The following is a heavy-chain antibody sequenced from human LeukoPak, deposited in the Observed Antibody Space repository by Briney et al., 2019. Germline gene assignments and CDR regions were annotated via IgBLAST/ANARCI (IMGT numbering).Heavy chain of an antibody. Sequence: SETLSLTCAVYGGSFSGYYWTWIRQPPGKGLEWIGEINRGGGTNYNPSLKSRVTISVDTSKTQVSLKLSSVTAADTAVYYCARGVGSGSYFFNWGQGTLVTVSS. CDR2: INRGGGT. CDR3: ARGVGSGSYFFN. V-gene: IGHV4-34*01. J-gene: IGHJ4*02. CDR1: GGSFSGYY. D-gene: IGHD1-26*01.